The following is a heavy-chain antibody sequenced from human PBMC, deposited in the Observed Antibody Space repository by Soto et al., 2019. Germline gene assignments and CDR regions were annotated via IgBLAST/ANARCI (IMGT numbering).Heavy chain of an antibody. D-gene: IGHD3-10*01. V-gene: IGHV1-18*01. CDR3: ARDLDGSGNYYTDY. CDR1: GYPFSSIG. CDR2: ISPYNRNT. Sequence: QVQLVQSGDEVKKPGASVKVSCKASGYPFSSIGISWVRQAPGQGLEWMGWISPYNRNTYYAQRLQGRVTMTTDTSTSTAYMELRSLRSDDTAVYFCARDLDGSGNYYTDYWGQGTLVTVSS. J-gene: IGHJ4*02.